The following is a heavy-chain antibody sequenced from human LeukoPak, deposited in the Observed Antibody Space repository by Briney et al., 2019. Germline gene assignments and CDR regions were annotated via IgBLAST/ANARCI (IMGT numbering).Heavy chain of an antibody. V-gene: IGHV1-2*02. CDR2: INPNSGGT. CDR3: AALYGSGSRFDY. D-gene: IGHD3-10*01. Sequence: GASVKVSCKASGYTFTGYYMHWVRQAPGQGLGWMGWINPNSGGTNYAQKFQGRVTMTRDTSISTAYMELSRLRSDDTAVYYCAALYGSGSRFDYWGQGTLVTVSS. CDR1: GYTFTGYY. J-gene: IGHJ4*02.